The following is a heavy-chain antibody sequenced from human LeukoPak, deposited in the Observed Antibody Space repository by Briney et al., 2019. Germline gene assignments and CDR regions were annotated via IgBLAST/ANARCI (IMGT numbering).Heavy chain of an antibody. D-gene: IGHD1-26*01. CDR3: ARVIPLGSYHRAGY. J-gene: IGHJ4*02. V-gene: IGHV3-21*01. CDR2: ISSSSSYI. Sequence: GGSLRLSCAASGFTFSSYSMNWVRQAPGRGLEWVSSISSSSSYIYYADSVKGRFTISRDNAKNSLYLQMNSLRAEDTAVYYCARVIPLGSYHRAGYWGQGTLVTVSS. CDR1: GFTFSSYS.